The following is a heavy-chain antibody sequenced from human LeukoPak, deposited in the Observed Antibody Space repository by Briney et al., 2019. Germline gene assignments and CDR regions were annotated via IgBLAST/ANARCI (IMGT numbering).Heavy chain of an antibody. V-gene: IGHV4-61*02. Sequence: SQTLSLTCTVSGGSISSGSYYWSWIRQPAGKGLEWIGRIYTSGSTNYNPSLKSRVTISVDTSKNQFSLKLSSVTAADTAVYYCARLGYYYGSGSYVDYWGQGTLVTVSS. D-gene: IGHD3-10*01. J-gene: IGHJ4*02. CDR3: ARLGYYYGSGSYVDY. CDR1: GGSISSGSYY. CDR2: IYTSGST.